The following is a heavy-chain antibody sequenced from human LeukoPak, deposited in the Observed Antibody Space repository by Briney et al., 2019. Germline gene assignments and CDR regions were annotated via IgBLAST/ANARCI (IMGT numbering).Heavy chain of an antibody. J-gene: IGHJ6*03. CDR2: IKQDGSEK. Sequence: GGSLRLSCAASGFTFSSYWMSWVHQGPGKGLEWVANIKQDGSEKYYVDSVKGRFTISRDNAKNSLYLQMNSLRAEDTAMYYCARLYCSSTSCYYYYYYMDVWGKGTTVTVSS. D-gene: IGHD2-2*01. CDR3: ARLYCSSTSCYYYYYYMDV. V-gene: IGHV3-7*01. CDR1: GFTFSSYW.